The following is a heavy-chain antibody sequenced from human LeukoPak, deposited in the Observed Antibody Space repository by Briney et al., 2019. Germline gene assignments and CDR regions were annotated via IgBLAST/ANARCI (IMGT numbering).Heavy chain of an antibody. CDR1: GYSFTGYY. J-gene: IGHJ4*02. CDR2: INPNTGGT. CDR3: ARDRGRGYNYDSGDFDF. V-gene: IGHV1-2*02. D-gene: IGHD3-22*01. Sequence: GASVKVSCKASGYSFTGYYMHWVRQAPGQGLEWMGWINPNTGGTNYARKFQGRVTMTRDTSITTAYMELTWLGSDDTAVYYCARDRGRGYNYDSGDFDFWGQGTLVTVSS.